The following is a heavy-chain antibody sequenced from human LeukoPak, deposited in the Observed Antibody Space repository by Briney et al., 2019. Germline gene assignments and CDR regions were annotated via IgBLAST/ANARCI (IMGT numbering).Heavy chain of an antibody. CDR3: AKVDSSDYRNDMDV. CDR2: IIPLLGTP. V-gene: IGHV1-69*13. CDR1: GGAFTNYA. J-gene: IGHJ6*02. Sequence: SVKVSCKASGGAFTNYAMNWVRQAPGQGLEWMGGIIPLLGTPTYAQRFQGRVTITADESTATAYLEVSSLRSEDTAVYYCAKVDSSDYRNDMDVWGQGTTVTVSS. D-gene: IGHD3-22*01.